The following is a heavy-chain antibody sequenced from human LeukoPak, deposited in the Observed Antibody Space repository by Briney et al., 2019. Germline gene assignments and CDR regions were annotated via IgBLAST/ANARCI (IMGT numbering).Heavy chain of an antibody. CDR3: ARQVYRGSYWPGFDY. V-gene: IGHV4-39*01. J-gene: IGHJ4*02. CDR2: IYYSGST. CDR1: GGSISSSSYY. Sequence: PSETLSLTCTVSGGSISSSSYYWGWIRQPPGKGLEWIGSIYYSGSTYYNPSLKSRVTISVDTSKNQFSLKLSSVTAADTAVYYCARQVYRGSYWPGFDYWGQGTLVTVSS. D-gene: IGHD1-26*01.